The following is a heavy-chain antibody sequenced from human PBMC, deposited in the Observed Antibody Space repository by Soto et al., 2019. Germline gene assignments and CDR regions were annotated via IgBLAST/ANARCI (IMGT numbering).Heavy chain of an antibody. J-gene: IGHJ6*02. CDR2: ISYDGSNK. CDR1: GFTFSSYA. CDR3: AREHKLVPFNEYYYYGMDV. V-gene: IGHV3-30-3*01. Sequence: ESGGGVVQPGRSLRLSCAASGFTFSSYAMHWVRQAPGKGLEWVAVISYDGSNKYYADSVKGRFTISRDNSKNTLYLQMNSLRAEDTAVYYCAREHKLVPFNEYYYYGMDVWGQGTTVTVSS. D-gene: IGHD6-6*01.